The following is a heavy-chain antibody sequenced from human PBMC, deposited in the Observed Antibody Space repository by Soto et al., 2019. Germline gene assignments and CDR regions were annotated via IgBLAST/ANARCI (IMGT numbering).Heavy chain of an antibody. CDR2: ISAYNGDT. CDR3: ARVGYYYDSSGYYLSFDY. Sequence: ASVKVSCKASGYSFTSYGISWVRQAPGQGLEWMGWISAYNGDTKYAQKLQGRVTITTDTSTSTAYMELRSLRSDDTAVYYCARVGYYYDSSGYYLSFDYWGQGTLVTVPS. V-gene: IGHV1-18*01. CDR1: GYSFTSYG. J-gene: IGHJ4*02. D-gene: IGHD3-22*01.